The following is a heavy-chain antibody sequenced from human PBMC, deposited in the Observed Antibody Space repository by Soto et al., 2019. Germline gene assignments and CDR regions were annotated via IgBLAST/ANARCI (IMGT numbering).Heavy chain of an antibody. J-gene: IGHJ5*02. V-gene: IGHV3-30-3*01. CDR1: GFIFSTYA. D-gene: IGHD6-13*01. CDR3: ARDSGPLAGTSWAGNRLDP. Sequence: QVQLVESGGGVVQPGGSLRLSCAASGFIFSTYAMYWVRQTPGKGLEWVAVISYDGNSNFYTDSVKGRFTISRDNSRNTLYLQMNNPRTEDTALYFCARDSGPLAGTSWAGNRLDPWGQGTLVTVSS. CDR2: ISYDGNSN.